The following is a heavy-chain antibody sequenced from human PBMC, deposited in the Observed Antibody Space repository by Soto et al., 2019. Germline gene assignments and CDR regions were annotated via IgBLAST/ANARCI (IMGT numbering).Heavy chain of an antibody. CDR1: GGTFSSYA. CDR2: IIPIFGTA. D-gene: IGHD3-22*01. V-gene: IGHV1-69*13. J-gene: IGHJ3*02. Sequence: ASVKVSCKASGGTFSSYAISWVRQAPGQGLEWMGGIIPIFGTANYAQKFQGRVTITADESTSTAYMELSSLRSEDTAVYYCARQGYYYDSSGDLTFDIWGQGTMVT. CDR3: ARQGYYYDSSGDLTFDI.